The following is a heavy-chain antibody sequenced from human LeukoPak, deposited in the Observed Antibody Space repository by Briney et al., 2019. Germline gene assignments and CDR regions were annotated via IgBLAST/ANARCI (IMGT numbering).Heavy chain of an antibody. J-gene: IGHJ4*02. CDR3: ARERIYDGDFDY. CDR2: IYYSGTT. V-gene: IGHV4-59*12. Sequence: PSETLSLTCTVSGGSISSYYWSWIRQPPGKGLEWIGYIYYSGTTNYNPSLKSRVTISVDTSKNQFSLKLSSVTAADTAVYYCARERIYDGDFDYWGQGTLVTVSS. D-gene: IGHD3-22*01. CDR1: GGSISSYY.